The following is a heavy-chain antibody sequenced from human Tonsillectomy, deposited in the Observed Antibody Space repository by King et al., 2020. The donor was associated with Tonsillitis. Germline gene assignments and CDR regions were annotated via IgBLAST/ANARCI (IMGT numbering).Heavy chain of an antibody. CDR3: ARDGGYCSSTSCYEQYFQD. CDR2: ITSSTNYI. J-gene: IGHJ1*01. V-gene: IGHV3-21*01. CDR1: GFTFSSYS. D-gene: IGHD2-2*01. Sequence: VQLVESGGGLVKPGGSLRLSCAASGFTFSSYSMNWVRQAPGKGLEWVSSITSSTNYIYYADSVKGRFTISRDNAKNSLYLQMNSLRAEETAVYYCARDGGYCSSTSCYEQYFQDRGQGTLVTVSS.